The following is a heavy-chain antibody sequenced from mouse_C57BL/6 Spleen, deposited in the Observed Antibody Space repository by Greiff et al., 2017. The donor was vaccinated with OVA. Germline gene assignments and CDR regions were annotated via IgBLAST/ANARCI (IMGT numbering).Heavy chain of an antibody. Sequence: EVNVVESGGGLVKPGGSLKLSCAASGFTFSSYAMSWVRQTPEKRLEWVATISDGGSYTYYPDNVKGRFTISRDNAKNNLYLQMSHLKSEDTAMYYCARRGLHYYAVDYWGQGTSVTVSS. CDR1: GFTFSSYA. CDR2: ISDGGSYT. CDR3: ARRGLHYYAVDY. D-gene: IGHD3-1*01. V-gene: IGHV5-4*03. J-gene: IGHJ4*01.